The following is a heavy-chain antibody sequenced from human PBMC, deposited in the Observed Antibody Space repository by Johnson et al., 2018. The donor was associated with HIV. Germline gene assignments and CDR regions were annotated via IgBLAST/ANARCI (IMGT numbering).Heavy chain of an antibody. V-gene: IGHV3-30*04. Sequence: QVQLMESGGGVVQPGRSLRLSCAASGFTFSSHAMHWVRQAPGKGLEWVAVISSDGSNKYYADSVKGRFTISRDNSKNTLYLQMNSLRAEDTAVYYCAIRDAGGRDAFDIWGQGTIVTVSS. CDR2: ISSDGSNK. CDR1: GFTFSSHA. CDR3: AIRDAGGRDAFDI. J-gene: IGHJ3*02. D-gene: IGHD1-26*01.